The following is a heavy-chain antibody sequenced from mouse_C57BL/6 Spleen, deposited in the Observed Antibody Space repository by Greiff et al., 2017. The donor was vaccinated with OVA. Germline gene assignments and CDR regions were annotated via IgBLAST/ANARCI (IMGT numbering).Heavy chain of an antibody. V-gene: IGHV1-43*01. D-gene: IGHD2-4*01. J-gene: IGHJ2*01. CDR3: ARVYYDYDFDY. CDR2: INPSTGGT. Sequence: VQLKQSGPELVKPGASVKISCKASGYSFTGYYMHWVKQSSEKSLEWIGEINPSTGGTSYNQKFKGKATLTVDKSSSTAYMQLKSLTSEDSAVYYCARVYYDYDFDYWGQGTTLTVSS. CDR1: GYSFTGYY.